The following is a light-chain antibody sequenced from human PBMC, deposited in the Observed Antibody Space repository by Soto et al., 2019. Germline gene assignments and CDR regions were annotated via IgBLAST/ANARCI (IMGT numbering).Light chain of an antibody. V-gene: IGKV1-12*01. CDR2: AAS. CDR1: HDISSW. J-gene: IGKJ2*01. Sequence: DIQMTQSPSSVSASVGDRVTITCRASHDISSWLTWYQQKPGKAPKSLIYAASSLQSGVPTRFSGSGSGTDFSLTISSLQPEDFATYYCQQTNSAPYTFGQGTKLEIK. CDR3: QQTNSAPYT.